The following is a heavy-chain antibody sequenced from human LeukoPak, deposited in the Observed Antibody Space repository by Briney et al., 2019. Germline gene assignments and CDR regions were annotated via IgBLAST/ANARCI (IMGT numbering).Heavy chain of an antibody. V-gene: IGHV4-34*01. J-gene: IGHJ3*02. CDR2: INHSGST. Sequence: SETLSLTCGVCGGSFSGYYWSWMRQPPGKGLEWMGEINHSGSTNYNPSLKSRVTISVDTSKNQFSLKLSSVTAADTAAYYCARGGLQDAFDIWGQGTMVTVSS. CDR3: ARGGLQDAFDI. D-gene: IGHD5-24*01. CDR1: GGSFSGYY.